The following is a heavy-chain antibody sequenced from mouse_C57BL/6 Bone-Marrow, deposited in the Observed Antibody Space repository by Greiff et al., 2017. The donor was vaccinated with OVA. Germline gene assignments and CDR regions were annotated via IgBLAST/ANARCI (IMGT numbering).Heavy chain of an antibody. CDR3: ASLRY. J-gene: IGHJ3*01. CDR2: ISDGGSYT. D-gene: IGHD1-1*01. CDR1: GFTFSSYA. V-gene: IGHV5-4*01. Sequence: VQLKESGGGLVKPGGSLKLSCAASGFTFSSYAMSWVRQTPEKRLEWVATISDGGSYTYYPDNVKGRFTISRDNAKNNLYLQMSHLKSEDTAMYYCASLRYWGQGTLVTVSA.